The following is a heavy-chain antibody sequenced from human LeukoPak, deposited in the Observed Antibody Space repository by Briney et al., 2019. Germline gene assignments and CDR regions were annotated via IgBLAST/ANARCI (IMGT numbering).Heavy chain of an antibody. Sequence: SVKVSCKASGGTFSSYAINWVRQAPGQGLEWMGRIIPVLGIASYAQKFQGRVTITADRSTSTAYMELSSLRSEDTAVYYCARGKRARYYFDYWGQGTLVTVSS. D-gene: IGHD6-6*01. CDR1: GGTFSSYA. V-gene: IGHV1-69*04. CDR3: ARGKRARYYFDY. CDR2: IIPVLGIA. J-gene: IGHJ4*02.